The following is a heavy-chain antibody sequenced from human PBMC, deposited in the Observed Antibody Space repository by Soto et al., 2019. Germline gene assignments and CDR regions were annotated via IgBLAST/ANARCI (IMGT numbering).Heavy chain of an antibody. CDR3: ARGMERGIAADRSAFDI. CDR2: ISYDGSNK. D-gene: IGHD6-13*01. CDR1: GFTFSSYA. Sequence: QVQLVESGGGVVQPGRSLRLSCAASGFTFSSYAMHWVRQAPGKGLEWVAVISYDGSNKYYADSVKGRFTISRDNSKNTLYLQMNSLRAEDTAVYYCARGMERGIAADRSAFDIWGQGTMVTVSS. V-gene: IGHV3-30-3*01. J-gene: IGHJ3*02.